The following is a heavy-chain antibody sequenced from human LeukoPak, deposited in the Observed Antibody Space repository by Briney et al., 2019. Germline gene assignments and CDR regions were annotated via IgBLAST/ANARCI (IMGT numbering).Heavy chain of an antibody. Sequence: SSGTLSLTCAVSGGSISSSNWWNWVRQPPGKGLEWIGEMYNGGSTNYNPSLKSRVTMSVDKSKDQFSLKLTSVTAADTAVYYRARSAIVRASVTFDIWGQGTMVTVSS. J-gene: IGHJ3*02. CDR1: GGSISSSNW. V-gene: IGHV4-4*02. CDR2: MYNGGST. D-gene: IGHD1-26*01. CDR3: ARSAIVRASVTFDI.